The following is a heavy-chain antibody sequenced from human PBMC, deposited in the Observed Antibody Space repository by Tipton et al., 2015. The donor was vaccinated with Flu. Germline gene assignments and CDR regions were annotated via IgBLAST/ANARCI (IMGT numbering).Heavy chain of an antibody. Sequence: TLSLTCTVSGGSISTYYWSWIRQPAGKGLEWIGRIYTSGSTKYNPSLKSRVTMSVDTSKNQFSLRLSSVTAADTAVYYCVRQYDLLTHYSYGVDVWGQGTTVTVSS. J-gene: IGHJ6*02. D-gene: IGHD3-9*01. V-gene: IGHV4-4*07. CDR3: VRQYDLLTHYSYGVDV. CDR1: GGSISTYY. CDR2: IYTSGST.